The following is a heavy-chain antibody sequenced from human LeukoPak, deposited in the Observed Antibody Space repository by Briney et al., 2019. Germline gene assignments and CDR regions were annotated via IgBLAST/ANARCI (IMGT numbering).Heavy chain of an antibody. CDR2: IYSGGST. D-gene: IGHD6-19*01. CDR3: ARGPRIAVAGTDYYCGMDV. J-gene: IGHJ6*02. V-gene: IGHV3-53*01. CDR1: GFTVSSNY. Sequence: GGSLRLSCAASGFTVSSNYMSWVRQAPGKGLEWVSVIYSGGSTYYADSVKGRFTISRDNSKNTLYLQMNSLRAEDTAVYYCARGPRIAVAGTDYYCGMDVWGQGTTVTVSS.